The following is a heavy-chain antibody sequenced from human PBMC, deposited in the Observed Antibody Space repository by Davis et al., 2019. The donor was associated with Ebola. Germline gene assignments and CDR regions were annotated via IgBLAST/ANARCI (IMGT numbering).Heavy chain of an antibody. V-gene: IGHV1-8*01. Sequence: ASVKVSCKASGYTFTSYDINWVRQATGQGLEWMGWMNPNSGNTGYAQKFQGRVTMTRNTSISTAYMELSSLRSEDTAVYYCARAAGAAADYYYYGMDVWGRGATVTVSS. CDR1: GYTFTSYD. J-gene: IGHJ6*02. CDR2: MNPNSGNT. D-gene: IGHD6-13*01. CDR3: ARAAGAAADYYYYGMDV.